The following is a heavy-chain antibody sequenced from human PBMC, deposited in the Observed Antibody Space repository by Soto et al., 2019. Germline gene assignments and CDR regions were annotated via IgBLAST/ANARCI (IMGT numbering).Heavy chain of an antibody. D-gene: IGHD5-12*01. J-gene: IGHJ4*02. V-gene: IGHV2-5*01. Sequence: SGPTLVNPTQTLTLTCTFSGFSLSTSGVGVGWIRQPPGKALEWLAVIYWNDDKRYSPSLKSRLTITKGTSDNLVVLTMTNVDPVDTASYYGAHFYGYDEFEYWGQGTLVAVSS. CDR2: IYWNDDK. CDR3: AHFYGYDEFEY. CDR1: GFSLSTSGVG.